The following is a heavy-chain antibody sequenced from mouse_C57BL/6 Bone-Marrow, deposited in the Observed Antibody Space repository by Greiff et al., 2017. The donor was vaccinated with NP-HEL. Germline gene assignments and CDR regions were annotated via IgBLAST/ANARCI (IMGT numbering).Heavy chain of an antibody. V-gene: IGHV1-82*01. CDR1: GYAFSSSW. CDR3: ARGTDGTGEY. CDR2: IYPGDGDT. Sequence: QVQLQQSGPELVKPGASVKISCKASGYAFSSSWMNWVKQRPGKGLEWIGRIYPGDGDTNYNGKFKGKATLTADKSSSTAYMQLSSLTSEDSAVYFCARGTDGTGEYWGQGTTLTVSS. J-gene: IGHJ2*01. D-gene: IGHD2-3*01.